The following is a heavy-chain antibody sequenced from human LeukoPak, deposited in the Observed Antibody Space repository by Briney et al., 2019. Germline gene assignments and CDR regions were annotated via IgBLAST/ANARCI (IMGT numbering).Heavy chain of an antibody. V-gene: IGHV1-69*04. D-gene: IGHD1-20*01. CDR2: IIPFLDVT. CDR3: ASPNDRITGTFRFDH. CDR1: GGTFSNYA. Sequence: SVKVSCKASGGTFSNYAINWVRLAPGQGLEWMGRIIPFLDVTNYAQKFQDRVAITADKSTSTVYMELSSLRSEDTALYYCASPNDRITGTFRFDHWGQGTLVTVSS. J-gene: IGHJ4*02.